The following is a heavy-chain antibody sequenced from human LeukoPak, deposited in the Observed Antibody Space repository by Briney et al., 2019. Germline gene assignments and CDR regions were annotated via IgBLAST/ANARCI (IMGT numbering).Heavy chain of an antibody. V-gene: IGHV1-46*01. D-gene: IGHD3-3*01. CDR3: ARELRSGYYRWIDY. J-gene: IGHJ4*02. CDR2: INPSGGST. Sequence: ASVKVSYKASGYTFTSYYIHWVRQAPGQGLGWMGIINPSGGSTSYAQKFQGRVTMTRDTSTSTVYMELSSLRSEDTAVYYCARELRSGYYRWIDYWGQGTLVTVSS. CDR1: GYTFTSYY.